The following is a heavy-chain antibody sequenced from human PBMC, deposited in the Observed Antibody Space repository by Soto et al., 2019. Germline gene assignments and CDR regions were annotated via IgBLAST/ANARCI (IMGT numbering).Heavy chain of an antibody. CDR3: VGDAPIGRNYSGYDGIDY. J-gene: IGHJ4*02. V-gene: IGHV1-69*02. D-gene: IGHD5-12*01. CDR2: IIALLDIA. Sequence: QVHLVQSGAEVKKPGSSVKFSCKAAGGTCINDIITWVRQAPGQGLEWMGRIIALLDIANYAQKFLGRVTITADKSTSTAYMELNSLRSADTAVYYCVGDAPIGRNYSGYDGIDYWGQGTLVTVSS. CDR1: GGTCINDI.